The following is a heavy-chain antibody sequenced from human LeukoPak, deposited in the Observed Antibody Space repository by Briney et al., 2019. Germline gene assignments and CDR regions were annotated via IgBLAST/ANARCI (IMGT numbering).Heavy chain of an antibody. CDR3: ARGPGIAVAGTKMDV. CDR2: INPNSGGT. Sequence: ASVTVSCKASGYTFTGYYMHWVRQAPGQGLEWMGWINPNSGGTNYAQKFQGRVTMTRDTSISTAYMELSRLRSDDTAVYYCARGPGIAVAGTKMDVWGQGSTVTVSS. D-gene: IGHD6-19*01. V-gene: IGHV1-2*02. CDR1: GYTFTGYY. J-gene: IGHJ6*02.